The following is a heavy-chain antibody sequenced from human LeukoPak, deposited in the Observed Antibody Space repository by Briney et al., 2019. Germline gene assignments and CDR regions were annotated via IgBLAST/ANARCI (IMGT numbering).Heavy chain of an antibody. J-gene: IGHJ4*02. CDR2: INHSGST. CDR1: GGSFSGYY. D-gene: IGHD3-10*01. Sequence: SETLSLTCAVYGGSFSGYYWSWIRQPPGKGLEWIGEINHSGSTNYNPSLKSRVTISVDTSKNQFSLKLGSVTAADTAVYYCARVPLGQKYYFDYWGQGTLVTVSS. V-gene: IGHV4-34*01. CDR3: ARVPLGQKYYFDY.